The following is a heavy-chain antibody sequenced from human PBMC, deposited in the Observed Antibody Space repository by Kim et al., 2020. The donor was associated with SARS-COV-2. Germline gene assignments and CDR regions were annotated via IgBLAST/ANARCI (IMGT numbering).Heavy chain of an antibody. CDR3: ARRSWQLAQDP. CDR1: GGSFSGYY. CDR2: INHSGST. J-gene: IGHJ5*02. Sequence: SETLSLTCAVYGGSFSGYYWSWIRQPPGKGLEWIGEINHSGSTNYNPSLKSRVTISVDTSKNQFSLKLSSVTAADTAVYYCARRSWQLAQDPWGQGTLVTVSS. V-gene: IGHV4-34*01. D-gene: IGHD6-6*01.